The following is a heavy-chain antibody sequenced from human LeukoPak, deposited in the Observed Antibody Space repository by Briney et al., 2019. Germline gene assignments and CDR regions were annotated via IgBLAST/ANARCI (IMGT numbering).Heavy chain of an antibody. J-gene: IGHJ4*02. CDR2: IYHSGTT. Sequence: SGTLSLTCAVSGGSISSSYWWSWVRQPPGKGLEWIGEIYHSGTTNYNPSLKSRVTISVDKLKNQFSLRLSSVTAADTAVYYCASDTTAVTSSAFDSWGQGTLVTVSS. CDR3: ASDTTAVTSSAFDS. V-gene: IGHV4-4*02. D-gene: IGHD3-22*01. CDR1: GGSISSSYW.